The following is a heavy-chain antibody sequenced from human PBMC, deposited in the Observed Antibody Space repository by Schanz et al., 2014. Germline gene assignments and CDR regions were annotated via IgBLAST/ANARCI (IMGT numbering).Heavy chain of an antibody. Sequence: QVQLVQSGAEVKQPGASVKVSCKASGYTFTTYYIHWVRQAPGQGLEWMGKINPSGGSTSYAQKFQGRVTMTRDTSTSTVYMELSSLRSEDTAVYYCARDGEAAAGCDYWGQGTLVTVS. CDR1: GYTFTTYY. J-gene: IGHJ4*02. CDR3: ARDGEAAAGCDY. D-gene: IGHD6-13*01. V-gene: IGHV1-46*03. CDR2: INPSGGST.